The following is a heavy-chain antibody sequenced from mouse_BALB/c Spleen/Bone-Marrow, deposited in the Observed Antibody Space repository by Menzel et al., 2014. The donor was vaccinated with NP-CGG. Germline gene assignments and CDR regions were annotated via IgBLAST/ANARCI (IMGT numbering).Heavy chain of an antibody. Sequence: VQLQQSGTEVVRPGASVKLSCKASGYSFTTYWMNWVKQRPGQGLEWIGMIHASDSETRLNQKFKDKATLTVDKSSSTACMQLNSPTSEDSAVYYCAREKVYYGISWFAYWGQGTLVTVSA. J-gene: IGHJ3*01. CDR3: AREKVYYGISWFAY. V-gene: IGHV1-61*01. D-gene: IGHD2-1*01. CDR2: IHASDSET. CDR1: GYSFTTYW.